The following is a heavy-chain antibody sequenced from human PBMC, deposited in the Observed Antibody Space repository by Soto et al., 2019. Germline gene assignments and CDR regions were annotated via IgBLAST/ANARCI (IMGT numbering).Heavy chain of an antibody. CDR3: ARGGSGYNWFNDF. CDR2: IIPVFQTA. D-gene: IGHD3-22*01. V-gene: IGHV1-69*13. CDR1: GGLFSSYP. J-gene: IGHJ4*02. Sequence: SVKVSCKASGGLFSSYPISWVRQVPGQGLEWMGGIIPVFQTAYYTQRFQGRVTITADESTNTAYMELSSLRSEDTAIYYCARGGSGYNWFNDFCGQGTLVTVSS.